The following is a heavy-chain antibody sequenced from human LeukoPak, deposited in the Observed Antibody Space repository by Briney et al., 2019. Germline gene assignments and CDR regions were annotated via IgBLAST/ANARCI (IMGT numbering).Heavy chain of an antibody. Sequence: ASVKVSCKASVYSFNDYYIHWVRQAPGQGLEWMGWISPNSGGTNYAQNFQGRVTMTRDTSITTAYMELSGLTFDDTALYYCARNYGGTSKYFDYWGQGTLVTVSS. D-gene: IGHD4-23*01. V-gene: IGHV1-2*02. J-gene: IGHJ4*02. CDR1: VYSFNDYY. CDR2: ISPNSGGT. CDR3: ARNYGGTSKYFDY.